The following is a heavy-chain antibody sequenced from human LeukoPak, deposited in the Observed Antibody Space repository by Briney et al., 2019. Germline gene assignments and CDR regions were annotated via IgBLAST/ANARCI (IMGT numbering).Heavy chain of an antibody. CDR3: ARRMVRGANYYYGMDV. Sequence: GASLKISCKGSGYSFTSYWIGWVRQMPGKGLEWMGIIYPGDSDTRYSPSFQGQVTISADKSISTAYLQWSSLKASDTAMYYCARRMVRGANYYYGMDVWGQGTTVTVSS. J-gene: IGHJ6*02. D-gene: IGHD3-10*01. CDR1: GYSFTSYW. V-gene: IGHV5-51*01. CDR2: IYPGDSDT.